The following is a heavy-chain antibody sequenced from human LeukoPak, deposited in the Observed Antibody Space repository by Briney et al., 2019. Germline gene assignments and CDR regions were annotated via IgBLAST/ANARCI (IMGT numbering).Heavy chain of an antibody. Sequence: GGSLRLSCAASGFTFSSYGMHWVRQAPGKGLEWVAVIWYDGSNKYYADSVKGRFTISRDNSKNTLYLQMNSLRVEDTAVYYCARLYDTSGSLYFHHWGQGTLVTASS. CDR1: GFTFSSYG. D-gene: IGHD3-22*01. J-gene: IGHJ1*01. CDR2: IWYDGSNK. CDR3: ARLYDTSGSLYFHH. V-gene: IGHV3-33*01.